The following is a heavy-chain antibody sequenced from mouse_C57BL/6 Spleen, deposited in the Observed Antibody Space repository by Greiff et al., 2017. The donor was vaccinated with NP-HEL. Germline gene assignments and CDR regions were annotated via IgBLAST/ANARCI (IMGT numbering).Heavy chain of an antibody. CDR2: INYDGSST. CDR3: AREKLGRYFDV. CDR1: GFTFSDYY. V-gene: IGHV5-16*01. D-gene: IGHD4-1*01. Sequence: EVQVVESEGGLVQPGRSMKLSCTASGFTFSDYYMAWVRQVPEKGLEWVANINYDGSSTYYLDSLKSRFIISRDNAKNILYLQMSSLKSEDTATYYCAREKLGRYFDVWGTGTTVTVSS. J-gene: IGHJ1*03.